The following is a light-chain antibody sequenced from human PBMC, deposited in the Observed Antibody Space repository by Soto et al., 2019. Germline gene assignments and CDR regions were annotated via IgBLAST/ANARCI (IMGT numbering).Light chain of an antibody. CDR1: QSLLHSNGYNY. J-gene: IGKJ5*01. V-gene: IGKV2-28*01. Sequence: EIVLTQSPLSLPVTPGEPASISCRSSQSLLHSNGYNYLDWYLQKPGQSPQLLIYLGSYRASGVPDRFSGSGSGTDFTLRISRVEAEDVGVYYCMQALQTPVTFGQGTRLEIK. CDR3: MQALQTPVT. CDR2: LGS.